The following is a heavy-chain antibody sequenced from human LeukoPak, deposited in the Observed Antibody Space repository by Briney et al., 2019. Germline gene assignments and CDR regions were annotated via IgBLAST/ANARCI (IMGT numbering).Heavy chain of an antibody. J-gene: IGHJ4*02. D-gene: IGHD3-22*01. V-gene: IGHV3-74*01. CDR3: ARSTRDSRGYYNTLDY. Sequence: PGGSLRLSCAASGFSLRTYWMHWVRQVPGKGLEWLSRINSDGSSTTYADSVKSRFTISRDNAKNTLYLQLNSLRAEDTAVYYCARSTRDSRGYYNTLDYWGQGTLVTVSS. CDR2: INSDGSST. CDR1: GFSLRTYW.